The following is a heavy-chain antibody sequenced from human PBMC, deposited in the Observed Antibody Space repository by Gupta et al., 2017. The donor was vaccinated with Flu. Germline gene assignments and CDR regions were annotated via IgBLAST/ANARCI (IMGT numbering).Heavy chain of an antibody. CDR2: IYHGDSDS. CDR3: ARLELPRDDS. J-gene: IGHJ4*02. Sequence: GLEWMASIYHGDSDSKYSPSFQGQVNISADKSINTAYLQWSSLRASDTAMYYGARLELPRDDSWGQGTLVTVSS. D-gene: IGHD1-1*01. V-gene: IGHV5-51*01.